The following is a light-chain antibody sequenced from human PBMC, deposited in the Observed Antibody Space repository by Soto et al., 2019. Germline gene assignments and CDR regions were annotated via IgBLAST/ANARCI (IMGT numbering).Light chain of an antibody. J-gene: IGKJ1*01. CDR3: QHYDNWPWT. V-gene: IGKV3-15*01. CDR1: QVVSRH. Sequence: VMTQSPATLSLSPGDRATLSCRASQVVSRHVAWYQQRPGQAPRLLIQGASTRATGVPARFSGSQSGTEFTLTITSLQSEDFAVYYCQHYDNWPWTFGQGTKVEIK. CDR2: GAS.